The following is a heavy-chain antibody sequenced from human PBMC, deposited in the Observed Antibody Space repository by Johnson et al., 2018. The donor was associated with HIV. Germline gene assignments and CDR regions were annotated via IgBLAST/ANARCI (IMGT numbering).Heavy chain of an antibody. J-gene: IGHJ3*02. CDR1: GFTFDDYG. CDR2: ISSSGSTI. D-gene: IGHD3-3*01. CDR3: ARPGGVVTPPDAFDI. V-gene: IGHV3-48*04. Sequence: VQLVESGGGVVRPGGSLRLSCAAAGFTFDDYGMSWVRQAPGKGLEWVSYISSSGSTIYYADSVKGRFTISRDNAKNSLYLQMNSLRAEDTAVYYCARPGGVVTPPDAFDIWGQGTMVTVSS.